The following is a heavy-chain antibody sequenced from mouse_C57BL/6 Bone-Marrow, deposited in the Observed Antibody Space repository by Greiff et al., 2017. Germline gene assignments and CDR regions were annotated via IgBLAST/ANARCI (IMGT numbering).Heavy chain of an antibody. CDR2: ISDGGSYT. CDR1: GFTFRSYA. CDR3: ARGPLDY. J-gene: IGHJ4*01. V-gene: IGHV5-4*01. Sequence: EVQGVESGGGLVKPGGSLKLSCAASGFTFRSYAMSWVRQTPEKRLEWVATISDGGSYTYYPDNVKGRFTISRDNAKNNLYLQMSHLKSEDTAMYYCARGPLDYWGQGTSVTVSS.